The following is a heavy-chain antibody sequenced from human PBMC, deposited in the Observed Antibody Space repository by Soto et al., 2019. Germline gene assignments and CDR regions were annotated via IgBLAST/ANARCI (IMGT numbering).Heavy chain of an antibody. CDR2: IYYSGNT. Sequence: PSETLSLTCSVSGGSISSGYYYWSLIRKPPWKGLECIGNIYYSGNTYYNPSLKSRLILSIETSKTHFPLRLGSVTAAAPDVYYCDSSPLYGMDVWGQGATVTVSS. J-gene: IGHJ6*02. CDR1: GGSISSGYYY. CDR3: DSSPLYGMDV. V-gene: IGHV4-30-4*01.